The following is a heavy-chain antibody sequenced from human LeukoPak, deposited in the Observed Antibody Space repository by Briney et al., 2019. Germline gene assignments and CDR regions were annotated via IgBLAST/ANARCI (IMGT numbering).Heavy chain of an antibody. CDR1: GFSLSNFQ. CDR3: AREDTALVIAY. Sequence: GRSLRLSCVASGFSLSNFQMYWVRQAPGKGLEWVAIMWYDGSNKYYTDSVKGRFTISRDNSKNTLYLQMNSLRVEDTAVYYCAREDTALVIAYWGQGTLVTVSS. V-gene: IGHV3-33*08. D-gene: IGHD5-18*01. CDR2: MWYDGSNK. J-gene: IGHJ4*02.